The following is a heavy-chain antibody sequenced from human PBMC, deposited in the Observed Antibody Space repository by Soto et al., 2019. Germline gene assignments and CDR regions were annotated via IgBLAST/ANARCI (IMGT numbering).Heavy chain of an antibody. D-gene: IGHD4-17*01. CDR1: GGAFSSYA. Sequence: ASVTVSCQAAGGAFSSYAISWVRQAPGQGLEWMGGIIPIFGTANYAQKFQGRVTITADESTSTAYMELSSLRSEDTAVYYCARAEYDYGDYVIKVFAFDIWGQGTMVTVSS. CDR3: ARAEYDYGDYVIKVFAFDI. J-gene: IGHJ3*02. CDR2: IIPIFGTA. V-gene: IGHV1-69*13.